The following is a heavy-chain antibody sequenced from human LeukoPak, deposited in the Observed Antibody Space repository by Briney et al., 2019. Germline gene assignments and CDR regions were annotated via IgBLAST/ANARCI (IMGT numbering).Heavy chain of an antibody. Sequence: GGSLRLSSAASGFTFSSYSMNWVRQAPGKGLEWVSSISSSSSYIYYADSVKGRFTISRDNAKSSLYLQMNSLRAEDTAVYYCARDFGGLGYFDYWGQGTLVTVSS. V-gene: IGHV3-21*01. CDR1: GFTFSSYS. D-gene: IGHD6-19*01. CDR3: ARDFGGLGYFDY. J-gene: IGHJ4*02. CDR2: ISSSSSYI.